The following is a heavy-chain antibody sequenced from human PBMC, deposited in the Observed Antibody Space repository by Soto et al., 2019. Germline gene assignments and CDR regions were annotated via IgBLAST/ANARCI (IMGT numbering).Heavy chain of an antibody. CDR2: IYYSGST. J-gene: IGHJ3*02. CDR3: ARLRRGGIKRKLELQADAFDI. D-gene: IGHD1-7*01. V-gene: IGHV4-59*01. CDR1: GGSISSYY. Sequence: SETLSLTCTVSGGSISSYYWSWIRQPTGKGLEWIGYIYYSGSTNYNPSLKSRVTISVDTSKNQFSLKLSSVTAADTAVYYCARLRRGGIKRKLELQADAFDIWGQGTMVTVSS.